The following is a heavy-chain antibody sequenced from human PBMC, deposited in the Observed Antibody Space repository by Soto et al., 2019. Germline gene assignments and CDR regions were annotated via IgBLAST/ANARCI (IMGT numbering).Heavy chain of an antibody. V-gene: IGHV1-8*01. Sequence: ASVKVSCKASGYTFNTYDIYWMRQATGQGLEWMGWMNPYNGNTGYAQKFQGRVTVTRNTSISTVYMEPSGLRPDDTAVYYCARRKERSGPHYFDYWGQGSQVTVSS. CDR2: MNPYNGNT. J-gene: IGHJ4*02. CDR1: GYTFNTYD. CDR3: ARRKERSGPHYFDY. D-gene: IGHD6-25*01.